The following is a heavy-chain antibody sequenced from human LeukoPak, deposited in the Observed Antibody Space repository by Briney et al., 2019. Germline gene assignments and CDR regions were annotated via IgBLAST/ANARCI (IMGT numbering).Heavy chain of an antibody. CDR3: ARGYCSGGSCYNNWFDP. CDR1: GYTFTGYY. J-gene: IGHJ5*02. V-gene: IGHV1-2*04. Sequence: ASVKVSCKASGYTFTGYYMHWVRQAPGQGLEWMGWINPNSGGTNYAQKFQGWVTMTRDTSISTAYMELSRLRSDDTAVYYCARGYCSGGSCYNNWFDPWGQGTLVTVSP. D-gene: IGHD2-15*01. CDR2: INPNSGGT.